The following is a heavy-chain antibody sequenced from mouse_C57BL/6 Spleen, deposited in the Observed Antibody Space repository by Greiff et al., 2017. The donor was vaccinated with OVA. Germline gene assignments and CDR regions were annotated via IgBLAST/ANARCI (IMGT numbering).Heavy chain of an antibody. J-gene: IGHJ1*03. Sequence: EVKLVESGPGMVKPSQSLSLTCTVTGYSITSGYDWHWIRHFPGNKLEWMGYISYSGSTNYNPSLKSRISITHDTSKNHFFLKLNSVTTEDTATYYCAYGYDGNWYFDVWGTGTTVTVSS. D-gene: IGHD2-2*01. CDR1: GYSITSGYD. V-gene: IGHV3-1*01. CDR2: ISYSGST. CDR3: AYGYDGNWYFDV.